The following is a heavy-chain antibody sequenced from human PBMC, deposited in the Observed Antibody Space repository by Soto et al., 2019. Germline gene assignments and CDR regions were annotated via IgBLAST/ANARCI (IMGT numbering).Heavy chain of an antibody. D-gene: IGHD4-17*01. CDR1: GFTFSNAW. J-gene: IGHJ4*02. V-gene: IGHV3-15*07. Sequence: GGSLRLPCAASGFTFSNAWMNWVRQAPGKGLEWVGRIKSKTDGGTTDYAAPVKGRFTISRDDSKNTLYLQMNSLKTEDTAVYYCTTGSDTTVIDFDYWGQGTLVTVSS. CDR3: TTGSDTTVIDFDY. CDR2: IKSKTDGGTT.